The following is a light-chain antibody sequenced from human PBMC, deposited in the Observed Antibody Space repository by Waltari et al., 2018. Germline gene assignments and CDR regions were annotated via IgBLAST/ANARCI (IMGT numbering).Light chain of an antibody. J-gene: IGKJ3*01. Sequence: DIQLTQSLSSVSSSLLDRVTITCRASQDISTWLAWYQQKPGKAPTLLIYAATSLQGGVPSRFRGSGAGTDFTLTSSGLQPEDFATYSCQQANSFPFTFGPGTKVDIK. CDR2: AAT. CDR3: QQANSFPFT. V-gene: IGKV1-12*01. CDR1: QDISTW.